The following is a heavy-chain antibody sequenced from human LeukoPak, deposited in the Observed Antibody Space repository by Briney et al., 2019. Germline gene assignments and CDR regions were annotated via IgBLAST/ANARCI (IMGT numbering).Heavy chain of an antibody. Sequence: PGGSLRLSCAASGFTFSSYAMHWVRQAPGKGLEWVSSISSSSSYIYYADSVKGRFTISRDNARNSLYLQMNSLRAEDTAVYYCARDSGSWYVGYWGQGALVTVSS. CDR1: GFTFSSYA. D-gene: IGHD6-13*01. CDR3: ARDSGSWYVGY. J-gene: IGHJ4*02. V-gene: IGHV3-21*01. CDR2: ISSSSSYI.